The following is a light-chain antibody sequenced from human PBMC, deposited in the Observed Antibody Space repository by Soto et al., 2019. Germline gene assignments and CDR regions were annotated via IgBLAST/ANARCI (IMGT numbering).Light chain of an antibody. CDR1: SSDVGDYNY. CDR2: DVS. CDR3: SSYTSSSTLV. Sequence: QSALTQPASVSGSPGQSITISCTGTSSDVGDYNYVSWYQQHPGKAPKLMIYDVSNRPSGVSYRFSGYKSGNTASLTISGLQAEDEADYYCSSYTSSSTLVFGGGTKLTVL. V-gene: IGLV2-14*03. J-gene: IGLJ2*01.